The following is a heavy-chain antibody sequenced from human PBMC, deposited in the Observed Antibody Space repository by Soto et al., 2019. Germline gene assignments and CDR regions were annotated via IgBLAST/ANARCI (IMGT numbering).Heavy chain of an antibody. J-gene: IGHJ6*02. D-gene: IGHD2-2*01. Sequence: VASVKVSCKASGYTFTSYGISWVRQAPGQGLEWMGWISAYNGNTNYAQKLQGRVTMTTDTSTSTAYMELRSLRSDDTAVYYCAREGYCISTSCYEVYYYYGMDVWG. CDR3: AREGYCISTSCYEVYYYYGMDV. V-gene: IGHV1-18*01. CDR2: ISAYNGNT. CDR1: GYTFTSYG.